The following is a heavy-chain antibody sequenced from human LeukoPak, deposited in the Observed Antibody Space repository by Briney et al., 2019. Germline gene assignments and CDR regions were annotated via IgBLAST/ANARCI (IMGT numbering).Heavy chain of an antibody. V-gene: IGHV3-23*01. CDR1: GFTFSTYG. D-gene: IGHD6-19*01. CDR2: ITGSGSNT. Sequence: GGSLRLSCAPSGFTFSTYGMSWVRQAPGKGLEWVSAITGSGSNTYYADSVEGRFTTSRDNSKNTVYLQVNSLRAEDTAEYYCAKTSGWPYYFDYWGQGTLVTVSS. CDR3: AKTSGWPYYFDY. J-gene: IGHJ4*02.